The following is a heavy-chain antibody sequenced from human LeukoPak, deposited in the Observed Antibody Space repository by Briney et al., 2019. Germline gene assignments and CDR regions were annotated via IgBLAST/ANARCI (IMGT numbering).Heavy chain of an antibody. CDR2: IYTSGST. Sequence: SETLSLTCTVSGDSISSFYWSWIRQPAGKGLEWIGRIYTSGSTNCNPSLKSRVTMSVDTSKNQFSLKLSSVTAADTAVYYCARGICSSTSCYTPGAFDIWGQGTMVTVSS. V-gene: IGHV4-4*07. J-gene: IGHJ3*02. CDR1: GDSISSFY. D-gene: IGHD2-2*02. CDR3: ARGICSSTSCYTPGAFDI.